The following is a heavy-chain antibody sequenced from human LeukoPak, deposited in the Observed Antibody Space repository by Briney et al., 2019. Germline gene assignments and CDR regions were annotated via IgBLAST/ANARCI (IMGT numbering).Heavy chain of an antibody. CDR3: ARDPGSSSTD. D-gene: IGHD6-13*01. V-gene: IGHV3-66*01. CDR2: IYSGGST. Sequence: GGSLRLSCAASGFTISMSYMTWVRQAPGKGLEWVSVIYSGGSTYYADSVKGRFTISRDNSKNTLYLQMNSLRAEDTAVYYSARDPGSSSTDWGQGTLVTVSS. J-gene: IGHJ4*02. CDR1: GFTISMSY.